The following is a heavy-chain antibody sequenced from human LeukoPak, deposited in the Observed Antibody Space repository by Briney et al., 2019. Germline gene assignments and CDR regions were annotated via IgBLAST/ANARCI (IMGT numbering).Heavy chain of an antibody. D-gene: IGHD1-14*01. CDR2: IRTDGSID. V-gene: IGHV3-30*02. CDR3: AKDQPEAYFDY. J-gene: IGHJ4*02. Sequence: GGSLRLSCAASGFSFGFYGLHWVRQAPGKGLEWVAFIRTDGSIDYYADSVRGRFTISRDNAKNTLYLQMNSLRAEDAALYYCAKDQPEAYFDYWGQGTLVIVSS. CDR1: GFSFGFYG.